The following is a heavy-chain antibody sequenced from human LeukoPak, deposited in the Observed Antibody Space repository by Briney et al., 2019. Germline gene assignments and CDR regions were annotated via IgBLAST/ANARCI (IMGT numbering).Heavy chain of an antibody. V-gene: IGHV3-43D*03. CDR3: AKDAVSYGRPRVYYYYYMDV. J-gene: IGHJ6*03. Sequence: GGSLRLSCAASGFTFDDYAMHWVRQAPGKGLEWVSLISWDGGSTYYADSVKGRFTISRDNSKNSLYLQMNSLRAEDTALYYCAKDAVSYGRPRVYYYYYMDVWGKGTTVTVSS. D-gene: IGHD5-18*01. CDR2: ISWDGGST. CDR1: GFTFDDYA.